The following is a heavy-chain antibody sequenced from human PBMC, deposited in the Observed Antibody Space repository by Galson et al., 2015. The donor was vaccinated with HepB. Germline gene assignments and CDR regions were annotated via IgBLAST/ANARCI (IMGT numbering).Heavy chain of an antibody. CDR2: ISYDGSNK. Sequence: SLRLSCAASGFTFSSYAMHWVRQAPGKGLEWVAVISYDGSNKYYADSVKGRFTISRDNSKNTLYLQMNSLRAEDKAVYDCARGLTGDLVGGLIGADAFDIWGPGTMVTGAS. CDR1: GFTFSSYA. D-gene: IGHD7-27*01. CDR3: ARGLTGDLVGGLIGADAFDI. J-gene: IGHJ3*02. V-gene: IGHV3-30-3*01.